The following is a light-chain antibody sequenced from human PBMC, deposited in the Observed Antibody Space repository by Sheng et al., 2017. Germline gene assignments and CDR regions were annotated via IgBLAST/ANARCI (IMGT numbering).Light chain of an antibody. CDR2: QDN. V-gene: IGLV3-1*01. CDR3: QAWDSSTAHVL. J-gene: IGLJ2*01. Sequence: SYELTQPPSVSVSPGQTASITCSGDKLGNEYACWYQQKPGQSPVLLIYQDNKRPSGIPERFSGSNFGNTATLTISGTQAMDEGDYYCQAWDSSTAHVLFGGGTKLTVL. CDR1: KLGNEY.